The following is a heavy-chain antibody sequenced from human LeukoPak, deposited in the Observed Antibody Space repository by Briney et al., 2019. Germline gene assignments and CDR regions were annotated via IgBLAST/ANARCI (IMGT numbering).Heavy chain of an antibody. D-gene: IGHD4-17*01. J-gene: IGHJ4*02. Sequence: GGSLRLSCTASGFTFGDYAMRWVRQAPGKGLEWVSTISGSGDSTHYADSVKGRFTISRDNSKNTVYLQMNSLRAEDTAVYYCVPQETTVTTFWGQGTLVTVSS. V-gene: IGHV3-23*01. CDR1: GFTFGDYA. CDR2: ISGSGDST. CDR3: VPQETTVTTF.